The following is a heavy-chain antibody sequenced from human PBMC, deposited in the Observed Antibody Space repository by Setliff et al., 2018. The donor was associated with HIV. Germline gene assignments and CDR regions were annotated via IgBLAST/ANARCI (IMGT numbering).Heavy chain of an antibody. CDR2: INHGGST. Sequence: PSETLSLTCAVYGGSFSGYYWSWIRQPPGKGLEWIGEINHGGSTNYNPSLKSRVTLSVDTSKNQFSLKLSSVTAADTAVYYCARDKRASFDGLDVWGQGTTVTVSS. D-gene: IGHD6-25*01. CDR1: GGSFSGYY. J-gene: IGHJ6*02. V-gene: IGHV4-34*01. CDR3: ARDKRASFDGLDV.